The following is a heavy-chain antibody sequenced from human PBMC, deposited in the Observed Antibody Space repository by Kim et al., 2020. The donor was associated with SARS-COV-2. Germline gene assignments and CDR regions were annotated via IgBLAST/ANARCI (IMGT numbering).Heavy chain of an antibody. Sequence: GGSLRLSCAASGFTFSSYAMHWVRQAPGKGLEWVAVISYDGSNKYYADSVKGRFTISRDNSKNTLYLQMNSLRAEDTAVYYCAREARTSITMIAHYYYYGMDVWGQGTTVTVSS. J-gene: IGHJ6*02. CDR1: GFTFSSYA. CDR2: ISYDGSNK. CDR3: AREARTSITMIAHYYYYGMDV. D-gene: IGHD3-22*01. V-gene: IGHV3-30*04.